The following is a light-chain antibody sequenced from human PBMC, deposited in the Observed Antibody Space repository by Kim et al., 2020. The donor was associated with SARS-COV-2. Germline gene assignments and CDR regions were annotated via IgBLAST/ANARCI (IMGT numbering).Light chain of an antibody. Sequence: ASVGDRVTITCRASLGISRWLAWYQQIPGKAPKLLIVTASSLQTGVPSRFSGSGSGTDFTLTISNVQPEDFATYYCQHSKSFPITFGQGTRLEIK. CDR3: QHSKSFPIT. CDR1: LGISRW. CDR2: TAS. J-gene: IGKJ5*01. V-gene: IGKV1-12*01.